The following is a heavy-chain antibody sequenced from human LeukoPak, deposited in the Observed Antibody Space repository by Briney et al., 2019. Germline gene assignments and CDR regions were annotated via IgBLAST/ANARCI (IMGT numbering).Heavy chain of an antibody. J-gene: IGHJ4*02. D-gene: IGHD2-8*01. CDR3: ARVWPCSNGVCPDVFEY. Sequence: ASVKVSCKASGYTFTGYYMHWVRQAPGQGLEWMGWINPNSGGTYYAQKFQGRVTMTRDTSISSAYTELSSLRSDDTAVYYCARVWPCSNGVCPDVFEYWGQGTLVTVSS. CDR2: INPNSGGT. V-gene: IGHV1-2*02. CDR1: GYTFTGYY.